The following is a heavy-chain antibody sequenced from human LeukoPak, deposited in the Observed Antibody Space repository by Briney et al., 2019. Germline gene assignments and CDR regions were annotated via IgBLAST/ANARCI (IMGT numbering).Heavy chain of an antibody. CDR2: IDPSDSYT. Sequence: GESLRISCKGSGYSFTSYWINWVRQMPGKGLEWMGRIDPSDSYTNYSPSFQGQVTISADKSISTAYLQWSSLKASDTAMYYCARLYDILTGYQGEFDYWGQGTLVTVSS. CDR1: GYSFTSYW. J-gene: IGHJ4*02. CDR3: ARLYDILTGYQGEFDY. D-gene: IGHD3-9*01. V-gene: IGHV5-10-1*04.